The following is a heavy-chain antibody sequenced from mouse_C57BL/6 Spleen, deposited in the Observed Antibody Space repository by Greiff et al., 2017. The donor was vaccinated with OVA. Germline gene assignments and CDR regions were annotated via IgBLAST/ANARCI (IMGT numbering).Heavy chain of an antibody. CDR1: GYTFTSYW. CDR3: AREEDGYDRYFDV. V-gene: IGHV1-55*01. D-gene: IGHD2-2*01. CDR2: IYPGSGST. J-gene: IGHJ1*03. Sequence: VQLQQPGAELVKPGASVKMSCKASGYTFTSYWITWVKQRPGQGLEWIGDIYPGSGSTNYNEKFKGKATLTVDKSSSTAYMQLNSLTSEDSAVYFCAREEDGYDRYFDVWGTGTTVTVSS.